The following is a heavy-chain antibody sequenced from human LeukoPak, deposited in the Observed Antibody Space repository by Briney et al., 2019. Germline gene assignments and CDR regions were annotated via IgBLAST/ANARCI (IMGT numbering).Heavy chain of an antibody. CDR1: GITLSNYG. CDR2: ISDSGGST. V-gene: IGHV3-23*01. CDR3: ARRGVVIRVILVGFHKEAFYFDS. Sequence: GGSLRLSCAVSGITLSNYGMSRVRQAPGKGLEWVAGISDSGGSTNYADSVKGRFTISRDNPKNTLYLQMNSLRAEDTAVYFCARRGVVIRVILVGFHKEAFYFDSWGQGALVTVSS. J-gene: IGHJ4*02. D-gene: IGHD3-22*01.